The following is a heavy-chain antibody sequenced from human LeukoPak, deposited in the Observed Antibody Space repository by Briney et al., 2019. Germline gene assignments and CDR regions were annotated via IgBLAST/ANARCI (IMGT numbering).Heavy chain of an antibody. Sequence: PGGSLRLSCAASGFTFSSYGMSWVRQAPGKGLEWVSTSSGSGGTTYYADSVKGRFTISRDNSKNTLYLQMNSLRAEDTAVYYCAKDAVSSGYYYGVDYWGQGTLVTVSS. D-gene: IGHD3-22*01. V-gene: IGHV3-23*01. CDR1: GFTFSSYG. CDR2: SSGSGGTT. J-gene: IGHJ4*02. CDR3: AKDAVSSGYYYGVDY.